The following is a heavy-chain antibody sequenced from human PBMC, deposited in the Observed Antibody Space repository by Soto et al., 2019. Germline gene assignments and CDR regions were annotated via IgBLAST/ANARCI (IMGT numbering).Heavy chain of an antibody. Sequence: QVQLQQWGAGLLKPSETLSLTCAVYGGSFSGYYWTWIRQPPGTGLEWIGEINHSGSTNYNPSLKSRVTLSVDTSKNQFSLKLTSVTAADTAVYYCARDKITGLFEYWGQGTRVTVSS. CDR3: ARDKITGLFEY. J-gene: IGHJ4*02. V-gene: IGHV4-34*01. CDR2: INHSGST. D-gene: IGHD2-8*02. CDR1: GGSFSGYY.